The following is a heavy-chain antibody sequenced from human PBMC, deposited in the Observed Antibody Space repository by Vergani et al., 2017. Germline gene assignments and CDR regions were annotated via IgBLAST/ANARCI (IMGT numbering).Heavy chain of an antibody. D-gene: IGHD6-13*01. CDR1: GFTFSSYA. CDR2: INSNGGRT. Sequence: EVQLVESGGGLVQPGGSLRLSCSASGFTFSSYAMHWVRQAPGKGLEYVSAINSNGGRTYYAGSVKGRFTISRDNSKNTLYLQMSSLRAEDTAVYYCANRPGAAAGGRWFDPWGQGTLVTVSS. CDR3: ANRPGAAAGGRWFDP. V-gene: IGHV3-64D*06. J-gene: IGHJ5*02.